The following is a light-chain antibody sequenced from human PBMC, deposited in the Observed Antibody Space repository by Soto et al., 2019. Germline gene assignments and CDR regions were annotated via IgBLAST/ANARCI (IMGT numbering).Light chain of an antibody. J-gene: IGKJ5*01. CDR3: QQYNDCPRT. CDR1: QLFSSN. V-gene: IGKV3-15*01. Sequence: EIVLTQSPATLSVSPWEIVTLSCGASQLFSSNLAWYQRRPGQAPRLLIYGSSTRATGVPARFSGSASGTEFTLTISSLQSEDFGVYYCQQYNDCPRTFGHGTRLEI. CDR2: GSS.